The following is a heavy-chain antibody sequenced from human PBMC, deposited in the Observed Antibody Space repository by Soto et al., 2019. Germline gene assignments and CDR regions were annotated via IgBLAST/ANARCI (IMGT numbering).Heavy chain of an antibody. V-gene: IGHV3-23*01. J-gene: IGHJ6*02. CDR3: AKILEAMIASHYYAMDV. CDR1: GFTFSNYA. Sequence: GGSLRLSCAASGFTFSNYAMSWVRQAPGKGLEWVSAISVSGGNTYYADSVKGRFTVSRDNPTNTLYLQMNSLRAEDTAVYYCAKILEAMIASHYYAMDVWGQGTTVTVSS. CDR2: ISVSGGNT. D-gene: IGHD5-12*01.